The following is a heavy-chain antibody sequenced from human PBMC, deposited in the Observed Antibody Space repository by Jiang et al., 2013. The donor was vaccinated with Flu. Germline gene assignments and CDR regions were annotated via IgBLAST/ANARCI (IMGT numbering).Heavy chain of an antibody. D-gene: IGHD4-17*01. Sequence: VQLVESGGGLVNPGGSLRLSCAASGFTFSSYAMGWVRQAPGKGLEWVSAVSSSGGATFYADSVKGRFTLSRDSSKNTLSLQMNSLRAEDTAVYYCAKISTVTANFDYWGQGTLVTVSS. CDR1: GFTFSSYA. CDR3: AKISTVTANFDY. J-gene: IGHJ4*02. CDR2: VSSSGGAT. V-gene: IGHV3-23*04.